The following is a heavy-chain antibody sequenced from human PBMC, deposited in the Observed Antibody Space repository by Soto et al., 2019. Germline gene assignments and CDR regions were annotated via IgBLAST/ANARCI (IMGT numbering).Heavy chain of an antibody. CDR1: GGSISSGGYY. D-gene: IGHD6-6*01. V-gene: IGHV4-31*03. CDR2: IYYSGST. Sequence: QVQLQESGPGLVKPSQTLSLTCTVSGGSISSGGYYWSWIRQHPGKGLEWIGHIYYSGSTYYNPSLKSRVTIAVDTSKNQFSLKLSSVTAADTAVYYCARHEYSSSTVDYWGQGTLVTVSS. J-gene: IGHJ4*02. CDR3: ARHEYSSSTVDY.